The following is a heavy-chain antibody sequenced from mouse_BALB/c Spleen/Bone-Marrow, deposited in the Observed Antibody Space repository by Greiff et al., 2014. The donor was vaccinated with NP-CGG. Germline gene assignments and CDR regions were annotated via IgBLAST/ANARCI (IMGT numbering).Heavy chain of an antibody. CDR1: GYTFTNYW. CDR3: AARLSHIAMDY. CDR2: INPSNGRT. Sequence: QLQQSXAELVTPGASLKLSCKASGYTFTNYWIHWVKQRPGQGLEWIGEINPSNGRTNYNEKFETKATLTVDKSSSTAYMQLSSLTSEGSAVNYCAARLSHIAMDYWGQGTSVTVSS. V-gene: IGHV1S81*02. J-gene: IGHJ4*01. D-gene: IGHD2-2*01.